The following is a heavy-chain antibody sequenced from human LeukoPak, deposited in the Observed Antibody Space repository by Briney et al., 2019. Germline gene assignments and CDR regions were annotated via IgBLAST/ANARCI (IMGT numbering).Heavy chain of an antibody. D-gene: IGHD3-10*01. CDR2: IYHSGST. J-gene: IGHJ6*03. Sequence: PSETLSLTCTVSGGSISSYYWSWIRQPPGKGLEWIGSIYHSGSTYYNPSLKSRVTISVDTSKNQFSLKLSSVTAADTAVYYCARVMVRGVIIPGSDYYYYYYMDVWGKGTTVTVSS. CDR1: GGSISSYY. V-gene: IGHV4-59*08. CDR3: ARVMVRGVIIPGSDYYYYYYMDV.